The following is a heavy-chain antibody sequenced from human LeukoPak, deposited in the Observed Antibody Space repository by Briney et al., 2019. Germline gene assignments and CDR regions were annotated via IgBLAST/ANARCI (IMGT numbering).Heavy chain of an antibody. CDR1: GFTFDDYA. D-gene: IGHD6-19*01. Sequence: QPGRSLRLSCAASGFTFDDYAMHWVRHAPGKGLEWVSGISWNSGSIGYADSVKGRFTISRDNAKNSLYLQMNSLRAEDTALYYCAKDPRRYSSGQYYFDYWGQGTLVTVSS. CDR2: ISWNSGSI. V-gene: IGHV3-9*01. J-gene: IGHJ4*02. CDR3: AKDPRRYSSGQYYFDY.